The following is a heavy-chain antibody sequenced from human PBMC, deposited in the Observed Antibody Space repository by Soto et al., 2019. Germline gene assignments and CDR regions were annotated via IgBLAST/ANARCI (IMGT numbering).Heavy chain of an antibody. Sequence: QLQLQESGPGLVKPSETLSLTCTVSGGSISSSSYYWGWIRQPPGNGLEWIGSIYYSGSTYYNPSLKSRVTISVDTSKNQFSLKLSSVTAADTAVYYCARGVVVPPLGYYYYYMDVWGKGTTVTVSS. CDR1: GGSISSSSYY. CDR3: ARGVVVPPLGYYYYYMDV. CDR2: IYYSGST. J-gene: IGHJ6*03. D-gene: IGHD2-2*01. V-gene: IGHV4-39*01.